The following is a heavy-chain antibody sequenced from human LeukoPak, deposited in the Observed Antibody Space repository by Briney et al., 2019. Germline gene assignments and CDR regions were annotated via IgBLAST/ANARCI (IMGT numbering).Heavy chain of an antibody. CDR1: GYTLTELS. Sequence: GPVKVSCKVSGYTLTELSMHWVRQAPGKGLEWMGGFDPEDGETIYAQKFQGRVTMTEDTSTDTAYMELSSLRSEDTAVYYCATRAGGVRGAPWMAFDIWGQGTMVTASS. D-gene: IGHD3-10*02. CDR3: ATRAGGVRGAPWMAFDI. V-gene: IGHV1-24*01. J-gene: IGHJ3*02. CDR2: FDPEDGET.